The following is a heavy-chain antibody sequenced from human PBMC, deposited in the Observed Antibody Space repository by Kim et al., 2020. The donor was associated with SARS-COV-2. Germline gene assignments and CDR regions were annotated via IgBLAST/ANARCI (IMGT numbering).Heavy chain of an antibody. V-gene: IGHV3-30*18. Sequence: GGSLRLSCAASGFTFSSYGMHWVRQAPGKGLEWVAVISYDGSNKYYADSVKGRFTISRDNSKNTLYLQMNSLRAEDTAVYYCAKLPPPRPPPRYFDWLPDDAFDIWGQGTMVTVSS. CDR3: AKLPPPRPPPRYFDWLPDDAFDI. CDR1: GFTFSSYG. J-gene: IGHJ3*02. CDR2: ISYDGSNK. D-gene: IGHD3-9*01.